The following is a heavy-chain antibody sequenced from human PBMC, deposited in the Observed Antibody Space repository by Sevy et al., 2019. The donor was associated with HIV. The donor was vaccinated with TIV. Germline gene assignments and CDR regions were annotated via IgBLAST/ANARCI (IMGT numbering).Heavy chain of an antibody. CDR1: GFTFSSYS. J-gene: IGHJ4*02. V-gene: IGHV3-21*01. CDR2: ISSSSSYI. Sequence: GGSLRLSCAASGFTFSSYSMNWDRQAPGKGLEWVSSISSSSSYIYYADSVKGRFTISRDNAKNSLYLQMNSLRAEDTAVYYCAREGTTGTTSDYWGQGTLVTVSS. D-gene: IGHD1-1*01. CDR3: AREGTTGTTSDY.